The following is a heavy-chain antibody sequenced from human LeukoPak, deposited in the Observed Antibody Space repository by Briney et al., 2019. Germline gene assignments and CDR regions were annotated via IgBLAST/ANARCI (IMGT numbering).Heavy chain of an antibody. Sequence: VSVKVSCKASGYTFTSYGISWVRQAPGQGLEWMGWISAYNGNTNYAQKLQGRVTKTTDTSTSTAYMELRSLRSDDTAVYYCARVLWFGELYNFDYWGQGTLVTVSS. D-gene: IGHD3-10*01. CDR3: ARVLWFGELYNFDY. CDR2: ISAYNGNT. CDR1: GYTFTSYG. J-gene: IGHJ4*02. V-gene: IGHV1-18*01.